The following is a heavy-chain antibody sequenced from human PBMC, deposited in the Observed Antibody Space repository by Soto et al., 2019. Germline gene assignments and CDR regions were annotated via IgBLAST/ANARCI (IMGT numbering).Heavy chain of an antibody. Sequence: VGSLRLSCSASGFTFSMYWMHWVRQVPGKGPEWVSRINDDGISTNYADSVKGRFTISRDNAKNTLYLQMNALRVEDTAVYYCTRWPRSTSTGKGVVWGQGPLVTVLL. CDR3: TRWPRSTSTGKGVV. CDR1: GFTFSMYW. CDR2: INDDGIST. J-gene: IGHJ4*02. D-gene: IGHD1-1*01. V-gene: IGHV3-74*01.